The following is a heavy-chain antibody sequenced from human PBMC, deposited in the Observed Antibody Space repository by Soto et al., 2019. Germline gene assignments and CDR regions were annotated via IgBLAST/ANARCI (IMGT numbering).Heavy chain of an antibody. Sequence: EVQLVESGGGLVKPGGSLRLSCAASGFTFSDVWMNWVRQAPGKGPEWLGRIKSKADGATIDYASPVRGRFSISRDDSENTLFLEMNSLKTEDTAVYYCTTDPTFTLVRTPTGGFSDHWGQGTLVTVSS. CDR1: GFTFSDVW. V-gene: IGHV3-15*01. D-gene: IGHD3-10*01. J-gene: IGHJ4*02. CDR3: TTDPTFTLVRTPTGGFSDH. CDR2: IKSKADGATI.